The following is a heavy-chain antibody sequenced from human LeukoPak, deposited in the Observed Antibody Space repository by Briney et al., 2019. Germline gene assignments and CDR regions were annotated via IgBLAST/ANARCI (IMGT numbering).Heavy chain of an antibody. V-gene: IGHV3-21*01. CDR1: GFTFSSYS. CDR3: ARDSTVGGAPYYYYYGMDV. J-gene: IGHJ6*02. D-gene: IGHD1-26*01. CDR2: ISSSSSYI. Sequence: GGSLRLSCAASGFTFSSYSMNWVRQAPGKGLEWVSSISSSSSYIYYADSVKGRFTNSRDNAKNSLYLQMNSLRAEDTAVYYCARDSTVGGAPYYYYYGMDVWGQGTTVTVSS.